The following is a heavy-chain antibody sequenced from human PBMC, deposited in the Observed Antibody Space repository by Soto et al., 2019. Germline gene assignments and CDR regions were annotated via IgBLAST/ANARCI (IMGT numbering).Heavy chain of an antibody. CDR3: AKDISGSVSLGEY. Sequence: GGSLRLSCEASGFTFEDYAMHWVRQAPGKGLEWISGISWNSGTIGYADSVKGRFTISRDNAKNSLYLQMNSLRAEDTAMYYCAKDISGSVSLGEYWGQGTLVTVSS. V-gene: IGHV3-9*01. J-gene: IGHJ4*02. CDR1: GFTFEDYA. CDR2: ISWNSGTI. D-gene: IGHD3-16*01.